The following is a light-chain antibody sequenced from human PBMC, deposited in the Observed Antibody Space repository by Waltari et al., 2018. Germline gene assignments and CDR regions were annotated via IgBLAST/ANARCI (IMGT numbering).Light chain of an antibody. J-gene: IGKJ1*01. V-gene: IGKV3-15*01. CDR1: QSASTK. Sequence: EIVLTQSPATLSVPPGERATLSCRASQSASTKVAWYQQRPGQAPRLLIYAASSRATGVPARFGGSGSETDFTLTISGLQSEDFAVYYCQHYEGWPPWTFGQGTKV. CDR2: AAS. CDR3: QHYEGWPPWT.